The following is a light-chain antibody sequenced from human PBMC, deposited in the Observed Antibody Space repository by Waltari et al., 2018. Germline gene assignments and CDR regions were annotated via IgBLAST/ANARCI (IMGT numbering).Light chain of an antibody. CDR1: QGIGSY. CDR2: AAS. CDR3: QQPYFYPRT. J-gene: IGKJ1*01. V-gene: IGKV1-9*01. Sequence: DIQLTQSPSFLSASVGDRVTITCRASQGIGSYLAWYQQKPGSAPQFLIYAASTLRRGVPARFSGSGSGTEFTLTITSLQPEDFATYYCQQPYFYPRTFGQGTKV.